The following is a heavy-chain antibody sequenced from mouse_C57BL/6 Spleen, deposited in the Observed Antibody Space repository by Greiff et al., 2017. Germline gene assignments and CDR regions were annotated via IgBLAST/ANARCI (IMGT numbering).Heavy chain of an antibody. CDR1: GFNIKDYY. J-gene: IGHJ3*01. V-gene: IGHV14-2*01. CDR3: ARSYYGSSRGFAY. CDR2: IDPEDGET. Sequence: EVQLQQSGAELVKPGASVKLSCTASGFNIKDYYMHWVKQGTEQGLEWIGRIDPEDGETKYAPKFQGKATITADTSANTACLQLSSLTSEDTAVYDGARSYYGSSRGFAYWGQGTLVTVSA. D-gene: IGHD1-1*01.